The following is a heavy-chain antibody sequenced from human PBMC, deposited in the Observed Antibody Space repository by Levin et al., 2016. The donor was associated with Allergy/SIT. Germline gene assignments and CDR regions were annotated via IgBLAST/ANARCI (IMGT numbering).Heavy chain of an antibody. CDR2: GYYSGTT. CDR1: GGSISYYY. Sequence: ESLKISCTISGGSISYYYWNWIRQSPGKGLEWIGYGYYSGTTKYNPSLESRVTISVDTSKNQFSLKLSSVTTADTAVYYCARSGTEAIEYWGQGTLVTVSS. CDR3: ARSGTEAIEY. J-gene: IGHJ4*02. D-gene: IGHD2-15*01. V-gene: IGHV4-59*01.